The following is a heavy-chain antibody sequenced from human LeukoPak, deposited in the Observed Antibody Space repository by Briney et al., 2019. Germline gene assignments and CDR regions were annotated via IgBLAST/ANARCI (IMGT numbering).Heavy chain of an antibody. D-gene: IGHD1-26*01. CDR2: KKQDGSEK. CDR1: GFTFSIYW. Sequence: TGGSLRLSCAASGFTFSIYWMSWVRQAPGKGLEWVANKKQDGSEKYYVDSVKGRFTISRDNAKNSLYLQMNSLRAEDTAVYYCASGVWPPRGSYWEYYFDYWGRGTLVTVSS. J-gene: IGHJ4*02. CDR3: ASGVWPPRGSYWEYYFDY. V-gene: IGHV3-7*01.